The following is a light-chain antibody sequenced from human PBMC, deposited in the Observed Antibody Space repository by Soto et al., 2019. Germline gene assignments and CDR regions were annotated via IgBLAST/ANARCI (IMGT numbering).Light chain of an antibody. J-gene: IGLJ1*01. CDR2: DVV. Sequence: QSALTQPRSVSGSPGQSVTISCTGTSSDVGGYNYVSWYQQRPGKAPKLIIYDVVKRPSGVPDHFSGSKSGNTASLTISGLQAEDEADYYCCSYAGNYLYVFGTGTKLTVL. CDR3: CSYAGNYLYV. V-gene: IGLV2-11*01. CDR1: SSDVGGYNY.